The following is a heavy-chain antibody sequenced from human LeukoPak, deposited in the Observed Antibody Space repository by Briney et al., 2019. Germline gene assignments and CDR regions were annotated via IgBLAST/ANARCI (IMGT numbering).Heavy chain of an antibody. CDR3: ARGYGTRVSY. Sequence: GGSLRLSCAASGSTFSTYWMHWVRQAPGKGLVWVSRINGDGSSTSYADSVKGRFTISRDNAKNTLYLQMNSLRAEDTAVYYCARGYGTRVSYWGQGTLVTVSS. CDR2: INGDGSST. J-gene: IGHJ4*02. CDR1: GSTFSTYW. V-gene: IGHV3-74*01. D-gene: IGHD4-11*01.